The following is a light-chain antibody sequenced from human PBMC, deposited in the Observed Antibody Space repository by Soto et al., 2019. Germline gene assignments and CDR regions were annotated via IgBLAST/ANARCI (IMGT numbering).Light chain of an antibody. J-gene: IGKJ1*01. CDR1: LSISSNY. Sequence: NVLTQSPGTLSLSPGEGATLSCRASLSISSNYLAWYHQKPGQAPRLLIYGASSWATDIPDRMRRRGIGRDFVLNISRLKPEDSEMYNCQQYSSSPRTFGQGTMVDIK. CDR2: GAS. V-gene: IGKV3-20*01. CDR3: QQYSSSPRT.